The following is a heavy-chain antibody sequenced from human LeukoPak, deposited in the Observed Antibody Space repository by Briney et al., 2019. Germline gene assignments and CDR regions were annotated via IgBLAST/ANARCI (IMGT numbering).Heavy chain of an antibody. J-gene: IGHJ5*02. CDR3: ARQPFFDAVTNLLFDP. V-gene: IGHV1-18*01. CDR2: ISAYNGNT. CDR1: GYTFTSYV. D-gene: IGHD4-17*01. Sequence: GASVRVSCKASGYTFTSYVISWVRQAPGQGVGWMGWISAYNGNTNYAQKLQGRVTMTTDTSTSTAYMELRSLRSDDTSVYYCARQPFFDAVTNLLFDPWGQGTLVTVSS.